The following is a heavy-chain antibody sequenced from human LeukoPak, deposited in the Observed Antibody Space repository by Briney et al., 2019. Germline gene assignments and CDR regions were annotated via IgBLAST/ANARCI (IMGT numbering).Heavy chain of an antibody. J-gene: IGHJ4*02. Sequence: PSETLSLTCSVSGGSITSYYWSWIRQAAGKGLEWIGRIYTSGSTAYNPSLKSRVTMSVDTSKNQFPLKLYSVTAADTAVYYCARSGGSGTYYDGSFDYWGQGTLVTVSS. CDR3: ARSGGSGTYYDGSFDY. V-gene: IGHV4-4*07. D-gene: IGHD1-26*01. CDR2: IYTSGST. CDR1: GGSITSYY.